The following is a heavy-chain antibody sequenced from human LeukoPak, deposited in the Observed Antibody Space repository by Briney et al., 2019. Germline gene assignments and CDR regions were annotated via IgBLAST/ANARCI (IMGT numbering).Heavy chain of an antibody. J-gene: IGHJ1*01. D-gene: IGHD2-2*01. CDR1: GFTLSSYW. CDR3: AKDTRPEKYYAEYFQH. V-gene: IGHV3-7*03. CDR2: IKQDGSEK. Sequence: PGGSLRLSCAASGFTLSSYWMSWVRQAPGKGLEWVANIKQDGSEKYYVDSVKGRFTISRDNDKNSLYLQMNSLRAEDTAVYYCAKDTRPEKYYAEYFQHWGQGTLVTVSS.